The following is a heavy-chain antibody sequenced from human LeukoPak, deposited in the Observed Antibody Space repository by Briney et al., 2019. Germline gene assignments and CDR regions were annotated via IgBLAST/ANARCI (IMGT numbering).Heavy chain of an antibody. Sequence: ASVRVSCKASGYTFTNYYMHWVRQAPGQGLEWMGIINPSGGITNYAQKFQGRVTMTRDMSTSTVYMELSSLRSEDTAVYYCARVSVGATMLAYFDYWGQGTLVTVSS. V-gene: IGHV1-46*01. J-gene: IGHJ4*02. CDR3: ARVSVGATMLAYFDY. CDR2: INPSGGIT. CDR1: GYTFTNYY. D-gene: IGHD1-26*01.